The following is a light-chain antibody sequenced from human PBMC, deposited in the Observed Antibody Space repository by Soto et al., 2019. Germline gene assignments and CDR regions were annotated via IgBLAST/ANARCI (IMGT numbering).Light chain of an antibody. CDR1: QSVSSN. V-gene: IGKV3-11*01. J-gene: IGKJ1*01. Sequence: EIVMTQSPATLSVSPGERATLSCRASQSVSSNLAWYQQKPGQAPRLLIYDASNRAAGIPARFSGSGSGTDFALTIDSLEPEDVAVYYCQHRSKWPWTFGQGTKVEIK. CDR3: QHRSKWPWT. CDR2: DAS.